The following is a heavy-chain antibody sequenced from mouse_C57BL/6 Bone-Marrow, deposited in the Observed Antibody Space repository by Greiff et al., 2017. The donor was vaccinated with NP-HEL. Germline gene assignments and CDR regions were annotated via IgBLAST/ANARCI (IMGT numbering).Heavy chain of an antibody. CDR3: ARVGVYYDYDGFAY. Sequence: EVQLVESGPGPVKPSQSLSLTCSVTGYSITSGYYWNWIRQFPGNKLEWMGYISYDGSNNYNPSLKNRISITRDTSKNQFFLKLNSVTTEDTATYYCARVGVYYDYDGFAYWGQGTLVTVSA. J-gene: IGHJ3*01. V-gene: IGHV3-6*01. D-gene: IGHD2-4*01. CDR2: ISYDGSN. CDR1: GYSITSGYY.